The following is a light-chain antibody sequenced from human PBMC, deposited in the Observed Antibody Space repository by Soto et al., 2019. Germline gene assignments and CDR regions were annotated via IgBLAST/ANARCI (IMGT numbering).Light chain of an antibody. CDR2: EVS. CDR1: SSDVGGYNY. Sequence: QSALTQPASVSGSPGQSITISCTGTSSDVGGYNYVSWYQQHPGKAPKLMIYEVSNRPSGVSNRFSGSKSGNTASLTISGLQAEDEAEYYCSSYTSSSLHVVFGGGTKLTVL. J-gene: IGLJ2*01. V-gene: IGLV2-14*01. CDR3: SSYTSSSLHVV.